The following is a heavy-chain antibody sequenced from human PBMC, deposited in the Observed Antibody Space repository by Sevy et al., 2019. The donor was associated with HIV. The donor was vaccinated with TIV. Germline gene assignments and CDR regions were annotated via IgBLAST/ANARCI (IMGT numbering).Heavy chain of an antibody. CDR2: IYHSGST. Sequence: SETLSLTCTVSGGSISSYYWNWIRQSPGKGLEWIGYIYHSGSTNYNPPLTSRVTIPVDTSKNQFSLKLSSVTAADTAVYYCARDRTRGGFDSWGQGTLVTVSS. J-gene: IGHJ4*02. D-gene: IGHD2-15*01. V-gene: IGHV4-59*01. CDR3: ARDRTRGGFDS. CDR1: GGSISSYY.